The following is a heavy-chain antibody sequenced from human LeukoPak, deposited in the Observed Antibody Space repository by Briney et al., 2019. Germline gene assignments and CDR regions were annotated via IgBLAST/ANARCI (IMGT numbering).Heavy chain of an antibody. CDR1: GSTFSSYW. D-gene: IGHD5-18*01. CDR3: AKDYTWIQSKPEYYYYYYGMDV. V-gene: IGHV3-74*01. CDR2: INSDGSST. J-gene: IGHJ6*02. Sequence: GGSLRLSCTAPGSTFSSYWMHWVRQAPGKGLVWVSRINSDGSSTYYADSVKGRFTISRDNSKNTLYLQMNSLRAEDTAVYYCAKDYTWIQSKPEYYYYYYGMDVWGQGTTVTVSS.